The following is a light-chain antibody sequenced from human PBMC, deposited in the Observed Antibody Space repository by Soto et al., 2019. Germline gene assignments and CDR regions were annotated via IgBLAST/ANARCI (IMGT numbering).Light chain of an antibody. CDR3: QQYNNWPPWT. CDR1: QSVGNN. J-gene: IGKJ1*01. Sequence: EIVMTQSPATLSVSPGERVTLSCRASQSVGNNLAWYQQKLGQGPRLLIYAASDRATGIPVRFTGSGSGTEFTLTISSLQSEDFAVYYCQQYNNWPPWTFGRGTKVEI. CDR2: AAS. V-gene: IGKV3-15*01.